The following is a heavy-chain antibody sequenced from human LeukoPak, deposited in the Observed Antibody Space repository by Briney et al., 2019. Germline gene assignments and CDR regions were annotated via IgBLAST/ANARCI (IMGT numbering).Heavy chain of an antibody. Sequence: SETLSLTCTVSGGSISSYYWSWIRQPPGKGLEWIGYIYYSGSTNYNPSLKSRVTISVDTSKNQFSLKLSSVTAADTAVYYCARGYGGRPSFDYWGQGTLVTVSS. CDR3: ARGYGGRPSFDY. CDR1: GGSISSYY. CDR2: IYYSGST. V-gene: IGHV4-59*01. D-gene: IGHD4-23*01. J-gene: IGHJ4*02.